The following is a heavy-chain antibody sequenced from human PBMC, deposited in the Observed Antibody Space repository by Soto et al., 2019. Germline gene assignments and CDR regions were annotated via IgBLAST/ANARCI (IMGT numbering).Heavy chain of an antibody. CDR3: ARGPQILGNTTPIDS. D-gene: IGHD1-26*01. Sequence: SQTLSPSCPVSGASITNSNWWTCVRLPPAKGPAWIGDIYHDGTTKYNQSPERRVTISVDTSKNQFAMTLTSATAADTAVYFCARGPQILGNTTPIDSWGRGNLVTVS. CDR2: IYHDGTT. CDR1: GASITNSNW. J-gene: IGHJ4*02. V-gene: IGHV4-4*02.